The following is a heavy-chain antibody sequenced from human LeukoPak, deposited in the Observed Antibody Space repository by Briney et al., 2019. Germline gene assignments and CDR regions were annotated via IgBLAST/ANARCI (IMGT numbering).Heavy chain of an antibody. J-gene: IGHJ6*03. V-gene: IGHV3-21*01. CDR1: GFTFSSYC. Sequence: GGSLRLSCATSGFTFSSYCFNWVRQAPGKGLEWVSSISTSGTIVHYADSVRGRFTMSRDNTRKSVYLQMDSLRAGDTAVYYCARDPYSGNYGNYYYYYMDVWGKGTTVTISS. CDR3: ARDPYSGNYGNYYYYYMDV. D-gene: IGHD1-26*01. CDR2: ISTSGTIV.